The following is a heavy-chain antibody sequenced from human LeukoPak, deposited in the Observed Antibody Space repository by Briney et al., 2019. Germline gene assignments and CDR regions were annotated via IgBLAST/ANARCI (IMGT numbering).Heavy chain of an antibody. J-gene: IGHJ4*02. D-gene: IGHD3-10*01. CDR2: ISGYNGKT. CDR3: ARDYRDVLLWFGELSK. V-gene: IGHV1-18*01. CDR1: GYTFTSYG. Sequence: ASVKVSCKASGYTFTSYGISWVRQAPGQGLEWMGGISGYNGKTNYAQKLQGRVTMTTDTSTSTAYMELRSLRSDDTAVYYCARDYRDVLLWFGELSKWGQGTLVTVSS.